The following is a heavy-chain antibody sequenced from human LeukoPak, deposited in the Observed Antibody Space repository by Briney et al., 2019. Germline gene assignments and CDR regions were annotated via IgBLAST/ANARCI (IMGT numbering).Heavy chain of an antibody. Sequence: SETLSLTCTVSGGSINNYYWTWIRQPPGKGLEWLGYISYSGSTSYIPSLKSRVTISVDTSKNQFSLKVSSVTAADTAVYYCARDSSSWPGTFDYWGQGTLVTVSS. CDR1: GGSINNYY. CDR2: ISYSGST. D-gene: IGHD6-13*01. J-gene: IGHJ4*02. V-gene: IGHV4-59*12. CDR3: ARDSSSWPGTFDY.